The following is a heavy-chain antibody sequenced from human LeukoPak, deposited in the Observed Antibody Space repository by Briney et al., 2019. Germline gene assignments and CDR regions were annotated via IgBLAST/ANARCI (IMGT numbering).Heavy chain of an antibody. V-gene: IGHV4-59*12. CDR1: GGSISSYY. CDR3: TTGDLRPGTFDI. CDR2: IYHSGST. D-gene: IGHD2-21*01. J-gene: IGHJ3*02. Sequence: SETLSLTCTVAGGSISSYYWSWIRQPPGKGLEWIGYIYHSGSTNSNPSLRSRVTISVDTSKNQFSLKLRSVTAADTAVYYCTTGDLRPGTFDIRGLGKVVTVSS.